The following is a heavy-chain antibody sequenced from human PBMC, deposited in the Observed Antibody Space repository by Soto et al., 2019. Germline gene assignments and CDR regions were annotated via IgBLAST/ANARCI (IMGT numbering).Heavy chain of an antibody. D-gene: IGHD2-15*01. CDR2: IIPIFGTA. J-gene: IGHJ2*01. V-gene: IGHV1-69*13. CDR3: ARAFDDGGNPYWYFDL. Sequence: SVKVSCKASGGTFSSYAISWVRQAPGQGLEWMGGIIPIFGTANYAQKFQGRVTITADESTSTAYMELSSLRSEDTAVYYCARAFDDGGNPYWYFDLWGRGTLVTVSS. CDR1: GGTFSSYA.